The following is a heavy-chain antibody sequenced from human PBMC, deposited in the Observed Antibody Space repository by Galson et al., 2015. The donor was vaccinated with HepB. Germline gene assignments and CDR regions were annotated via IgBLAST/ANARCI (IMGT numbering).Heavy chain of an antibody. CDR1: GYTFTSYA. D-gene: IGHD2-2*01. CDR2: INTNTGNP. V-gene: IGHV7-4-1*02. Sequence: QSGAEVKKPGESLKISCKASGYTFTSYAMNWVRQAPGQGLEWMGWINTNTGNPTYAQGFTGRFVFSLDTSVSTAYLQISSLKAEDTAVYYCARAGGYCSSTSCPWDAFDIWGQGTMVTVSS. J-gene: IGHJ3*02. CDR3: ARAGGYCSSTSCPWDAFDI.